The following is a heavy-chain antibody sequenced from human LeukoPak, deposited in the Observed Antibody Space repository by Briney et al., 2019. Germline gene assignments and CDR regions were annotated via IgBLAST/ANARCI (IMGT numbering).Heavy chain of an antibody. CDR3: ARVEVPLTLEKKMKHSSSWFGY. CDR1: GGSISSYY. J-gene: IGHJ4*02. Sequence: PSETLSLTCTVSGGSISSYYWSWIRQPPGKGLEWIGYIYYSGSTNYNPSLKSRVTISVDTSKNQFSLKLSSVTAADTAVYYCARVEVPLTLEKKMKHSSSWFGYWGQGTLVTVSS. V-gene: IGHV4-59*01. CDR2: IYYSGST. D-gene: IGHD6-13*01.